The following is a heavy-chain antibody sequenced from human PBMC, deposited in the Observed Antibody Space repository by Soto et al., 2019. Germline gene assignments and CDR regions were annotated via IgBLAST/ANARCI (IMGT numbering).Heavy chain of an antibody. CDR3: ARVSPDLVFGGGNKKPHGGMDV. D-gene: IGHD2-15*01. CDR1: GYTFTGYY. Sequence: ASVKVSCKASGYTFTGYYMHWVRQAPGQGLEWMGWINPNSGGTNYAQKFQGWVTMTRDTSISTAYMELSRLRSDDTAVYYCARVSPDLVFGGGNKKPHGGMDVWGQGTTVTVSS. V-gene: IGHV1-2*04. J-gene: IGHJ6*02. CDR2: INPNSGGT.